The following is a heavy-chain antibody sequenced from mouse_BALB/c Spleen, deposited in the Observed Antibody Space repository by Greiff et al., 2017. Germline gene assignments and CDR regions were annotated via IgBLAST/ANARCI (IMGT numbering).Heavy chain of an antibody. D-gene: IGHD2-14*01. CDR3: ARGYGDY. CDR2: ISTYYGDA. CDR1: GYTFTDYA. V-gene: IGHV1S137*01. J-gene: IGHJ2*01. Sequence: QVHVKQSGAELVRPGVSVKISCKGSGYTFTDYAMHWVKQSHAKSLEWIGVISTYYGDASYNQKFKGKATMTVDKSSSTAYMELARLTSEDSAIYYCARGYGDYWGQGTTLTVSS.